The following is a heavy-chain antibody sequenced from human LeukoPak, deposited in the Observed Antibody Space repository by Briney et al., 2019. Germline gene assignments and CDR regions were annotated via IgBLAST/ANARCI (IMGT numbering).Heavy chain of an antibody. J-gene: IGHJ4*02. CDR2: IIPIFGTA. Sequence: SVKVSCKASGGTFSSYAISWVRRAPGQGLEWMGRIIPIFGTANYAQKFQGRVTITTDESTSTAYMELSSLRSEDTAVYYCARDSGYYYDSSGYYEATGGDYWGQGTLVTVSS. CDR1: GGTFSSYA. V-gene: IGHV1-69*05. D-gene: IGHD3-22*01. CDR3: ARDSGYYYDSSGYYEATGGDY.